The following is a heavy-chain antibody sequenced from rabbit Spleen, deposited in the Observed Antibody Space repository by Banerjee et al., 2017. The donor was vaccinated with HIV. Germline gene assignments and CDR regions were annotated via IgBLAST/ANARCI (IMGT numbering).Heavy chain of an antibody. CDR1: GFSFSNSYY. Sequence: QEQLKESGGGLVRPEGSLKLSCTASGFSFSNSYYMCWVRQAPGKGLEWIACIDIGSTGFTYFASWAKGRFTISKTSSTTVTLQMTSMTAADTATYFCARDTSSSFSSYGMDLWGQGTLVTVS. CDR3: ARDTSSSFSSYGMDL. V-gene: IGHV1S45*01. CDR2: IDIGSTGFT. J-gene: IGHJ6*01. D-gene: IGHD1-1*01.